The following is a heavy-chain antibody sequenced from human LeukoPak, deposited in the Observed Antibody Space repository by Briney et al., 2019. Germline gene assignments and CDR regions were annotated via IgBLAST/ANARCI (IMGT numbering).Heavy chain of an antibody. D-gene: IGHD6-19*01. V-gene: IGHV3-21*01. Sequence: GGSLRLSCAASGFTFSSYWMSWVRQAPGKGLEWVSSISSGSNYIYYTDSVKGRFTISRDNAKNSLYLQMNSLRAEDTAVYYCARDSSGWRLFDYWGQGTLVTVSS. CDR1: GFTFSSYW. CDR3: ARDSSGWRLFDY. CDR2: ISSGSNYI. J-gene: IGHJ4*02.